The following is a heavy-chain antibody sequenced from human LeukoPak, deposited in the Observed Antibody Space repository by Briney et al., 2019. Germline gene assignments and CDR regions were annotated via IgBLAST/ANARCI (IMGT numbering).Heavy chain of an antibody. J-gene: IGHJ4*02. D-gene: IGHD1-26*01. CDR1: GDSVSSNSAA. V-gene: IGHV6-1*01. CDR3: ARDLGTWELLNFDY. Sequence: PSQTLSLTCAISGDSVSSNSAAWSWIRQSPSRGLEWLGRTYYRSKWYNDYAVSVKSRITINPDTSKNQFSLQLNSVTPEDTAVYYCARDLGTWELLNFDYWGQGTLVTVSS. CDR2: TYYRSKWYN.